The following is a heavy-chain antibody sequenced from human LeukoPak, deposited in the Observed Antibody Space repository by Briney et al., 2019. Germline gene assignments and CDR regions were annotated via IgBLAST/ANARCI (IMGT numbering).Heavy chain of an antibody. J-gene: IGHJ6*02. CDR2: ITDSGGST. V-gene: IGHV3-23*01. CDR3: AKSSTSQRGYYGLDV. D-gene: IGHD6-25*01. CDR1: GFTFNNYA. Sequence: GRSLRLSCAASGFTFNNYAMSWVRQAPGKGLEGVSFITDSGGSTYYADSVKGRFTISRDSSKNTLSLQMNSLRAEDTGVYYCAKSSTSQRGYYGLDVWGQGTTVTVSS.